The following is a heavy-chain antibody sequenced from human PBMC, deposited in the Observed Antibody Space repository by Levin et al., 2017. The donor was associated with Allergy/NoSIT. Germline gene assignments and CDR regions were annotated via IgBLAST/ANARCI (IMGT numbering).Heavy chain of an antibody. D-gene: IGHD5-18*01. CDR3: RRIPHLGHSYGYHYGMDV. CDR2: IDWDDDK. V-gene: IGHV2-70*11. CDR1: GFSLSTSGMC. Sequence: TLSLTCTFSGFSLSTSGMCVSWIRQPPGKALEWLARIDWDDDKYYSTSLKTRLTISKDTSKNQVVLTMTNMDPVDTATLYCRRIPHLGHSYGYHYGMDVWGQGATVTVSS. J-gene: IGHJ6*02.